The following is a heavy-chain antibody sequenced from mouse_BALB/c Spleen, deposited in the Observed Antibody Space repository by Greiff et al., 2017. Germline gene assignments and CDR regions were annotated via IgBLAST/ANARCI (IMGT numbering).Heavy chain of an antibody. V-gene: IGHV1-5*01. CDR2: IYPGNSDT. Sequence: VHVKQSGTVLARPGASVKMSCKASGYTFTSYWMHWVKQRPGQGLEWIGAIYPGNSDTSYNQKFKGKAKLTAVTSTSTAYMELSSLTNEDSAVYYCTREGYGNYRAMDYWGQGTSVTVSS. CDR3: TREGYGNYRAMDY. D-gene: IGHD2-10*02. J-gene: IGHJ4*01. CDR1: GYTFTSYW.